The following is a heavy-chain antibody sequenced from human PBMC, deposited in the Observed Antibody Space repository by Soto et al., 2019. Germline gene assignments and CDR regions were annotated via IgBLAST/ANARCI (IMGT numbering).Heavy chain of an antibody. V-gene: IGHV4-4*07. D-gene: IGHD6-13*01. J-gene: IGHJ2*01. CDR3: VRDRADFSSTYYHYFSV. CDR1: GTSVRHFY. Sequence: SETLSLTCKVSGTSVRHFYWSWIRQSAGKGLEWIGRIYSTGTTNFNPSLKSRLTMSMDMSKNQVSLNLTSVTAADTAVYSCVRDRADFSSTYYHYFSVWGRGTLVTVSS. CDR2: IYSTGTT.